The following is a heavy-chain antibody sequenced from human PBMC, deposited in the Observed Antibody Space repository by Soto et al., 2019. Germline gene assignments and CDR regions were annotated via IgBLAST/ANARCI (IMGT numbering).Heavy chain of an antibody. CDR2: IYPGDSDT. CDR3: ARHVEWELLRNWFDP. Sequence: GESLKISCKGSGYSFTSYWIGWVRQMPGKGLEWMGIIYPGDSDTRYSPSFQGQVTISADKSISTAYLQWSSLKASDTAMYYCARHVEWELLRNWFDPWGQGTLVTVSS. V-gene: IGHV5-51*01. D-gene: IGHD1-26*01. J-gene: IGHJ5*02. CDR1: GYSFTSYW.